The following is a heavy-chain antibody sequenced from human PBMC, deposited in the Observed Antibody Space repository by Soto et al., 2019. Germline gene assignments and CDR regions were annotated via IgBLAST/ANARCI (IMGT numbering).Heavy chain of an antibody. J-gene: IGHJ5*02. CDR1: CYTCTIYG. CDR3: ARQNSGYSFWFDP. CDR2: ISAYNGNT. Sequence: PVEVSCKESCYTCTIYGISCVRQDPGQGLEWMGWISAYNGNTNYAQKLQGRVTMTTDTSTSTAYMELRSLRSDDTAVYYCARQNSGYSFWFDPWGQGTLVTVS. D-gene: IGHD5-18*01. V-gene: IGHV1-18*04.